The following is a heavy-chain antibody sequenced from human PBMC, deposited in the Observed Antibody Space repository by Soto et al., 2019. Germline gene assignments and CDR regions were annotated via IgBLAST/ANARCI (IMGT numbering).Heavy chain of an antibody. J-gene: IGHJ4*02. CDR1: GFTLSTYA. CDR3: AKGALTAVVINY. V-gene: IGHV3-23*01. D-gene: IGHD4-17*01. CDR2: ISGRGERT. Sequence: EVQLLESGGGLVQPGGSLRLSCAVSGFTLSTYAMSWVRQAPGKGLEWVSSISGRGERTDYAESVKGRFTISRDNSKNTLYLQMNSLRAEDTAVYYCAKGALTAVVINYWGQGTLVTVFS.